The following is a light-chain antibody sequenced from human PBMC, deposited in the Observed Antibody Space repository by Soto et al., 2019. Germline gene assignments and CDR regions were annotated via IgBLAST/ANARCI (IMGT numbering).Light chain of an antibody. V-gene: IGKV1-5*03. CDR2: KAS. Sequence: DIQMTQSPSTLSASVGDRVTITCRASQSISSWLAWYQQKPGKAPKLLIYKASSLKSGVPSRFSGSGSGTEFTLTINSLQPDDFAVYYCQQRNNWPPEITFGQGTRLEIK. CDR3: QQRNNWPPEIT. J-gene: IGKJ5*01. CDR1: QSISSW.